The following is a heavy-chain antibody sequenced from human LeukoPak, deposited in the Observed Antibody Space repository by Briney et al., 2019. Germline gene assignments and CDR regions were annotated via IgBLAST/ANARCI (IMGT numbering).Heavy chain of an antibody. D-gene: IGHD3-3*01. J-gene: IGHJ4*02. Sequence: ASVEVSCKASGGTFSSYAISWVRQAPGQGLEWMGGIIPIFGTANYAQKFQGRVTITTDESTSTAYMELSSLRSEDTAVYYCARGGDRFLEWLYFDYWGQGTLVTVSS. CDR1: GGTFSSYA. CDR2: IIPIFGTA. V-gene: IGHV1-69*05. CDR3: ARGGDRFLEWLYFDY.